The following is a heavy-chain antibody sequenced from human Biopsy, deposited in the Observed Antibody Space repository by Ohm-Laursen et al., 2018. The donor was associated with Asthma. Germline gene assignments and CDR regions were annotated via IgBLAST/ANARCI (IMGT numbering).Heavy chain of an antibody. V-gene: IGHV4-30-4*01. D-gene: IGHD4-17*01. J-gene: IGHJ6*02. Sequence: SQTLSLTCTVGGAYIGSRDHHWSWIRQSPGTGLEWIGFVFWSGTTHYNRSLERRLSISIDTTRNEFSMTLRSVTAADTAVYFCARVASYGDLYFGIDVWGPETTVSVS. CDR1: GAYIGSRDHH. CDR3: ARVASYGDLYFGIDV. CDR2: VFWSGTT.